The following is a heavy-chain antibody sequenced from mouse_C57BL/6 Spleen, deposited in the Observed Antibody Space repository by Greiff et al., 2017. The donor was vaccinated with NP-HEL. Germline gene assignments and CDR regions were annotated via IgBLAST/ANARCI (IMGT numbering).Heavy chain of an antibody. CDR2: INPNNGGT. J-gene: IGHJ4*01. Sequence: EVQLQQSGPELVKPGASVKMSCKASGYTFTDYNMHWVKQSHGKSLEWIGYINPNNGGTSYNQKFKGQATLTVNKSSSTAYMELRSLTSEDSAVYYCAREGGYCVAYYAMDYWGQGTSVTVSS. V-gene: IGHV1-22*01. D-gene: IGHD2-3*01. CDR1: GYTFTDYN. CDR3: AREGGYCVAYYAMDY.